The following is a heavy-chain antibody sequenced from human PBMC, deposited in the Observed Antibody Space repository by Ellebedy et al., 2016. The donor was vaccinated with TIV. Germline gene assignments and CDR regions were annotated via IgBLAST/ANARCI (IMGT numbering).Heavy chain of an antibody. CDR1: GFTFSRCG. CDR3: AKRSSRYYDSKGYFDY. Sequence: GESLKISXAASGFTFSRCGIHWVRQAPGKGLEWVAVISYDGSNKYYADSVKGRFTISRDNSKNTLYLQMNSLRAEDTAVYYCAKRSSRYYDSKGYFDYWGQGTLVTVSS. CDR2: ISYDGSNK. J-gene: IGHJ4*02. V-gene: IGHV3-30*18. D-gene: IGHD3-22*01.